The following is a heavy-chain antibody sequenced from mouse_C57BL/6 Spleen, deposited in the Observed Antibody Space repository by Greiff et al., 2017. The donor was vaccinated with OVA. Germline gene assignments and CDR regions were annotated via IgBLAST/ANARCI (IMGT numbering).Heavy chain of an antibody. D-gene: IGHD2-2*01. J-gene: IGHJ4*01. CDR2: ISSGSSTI. CDR1: GFTFSDYG. CDR3: ARGGYYHAMDY. Sequence: EVQVVESGGGLVKPGGSLKLSCAASGFTFSDYGMHWVRQAPEKGLEWVAYISSGSSTIYYADTVKGRFTISRDNAKNTLFLQMTSLRSEDTAVYYCARGGYYHAMDYWGQGTSVTVSS. V-gene: IGHV5-17*01.